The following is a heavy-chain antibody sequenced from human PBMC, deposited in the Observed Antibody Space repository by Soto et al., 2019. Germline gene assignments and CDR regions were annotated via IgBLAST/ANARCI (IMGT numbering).Heavy chain of an antibody. Sequence: EVQLVESGGGLVQPGGTLRLSCAVYGLTFSRFWMTWVRQAPGKGLEWVANINEDGSEKYYVDSVKGRFTISRDNAKKSLYLQMNSLRAEDTAVYYCASGGHVDYCGQGALVTVSS. CDR1: GLTFSRFW. CDR2: INEDGSEK. CDR3: ASGGHVDY. V-gene: IGHV3-7*02. J-gene: IGHJ4*02.